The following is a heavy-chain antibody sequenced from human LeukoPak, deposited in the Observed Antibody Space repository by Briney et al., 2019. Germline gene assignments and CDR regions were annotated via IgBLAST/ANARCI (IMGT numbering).Heavy chain of an antibody. CDR2: LSSSGSMI. V-gene: IGHV3-11*01. CDR3: ARKIYGSENYIDY. D-gene: IGHD3-10*01. CDR1: GFTFSDYY. Sequence: GGSLRLSCAASGFTFSDYYINWIRQAPGMGLEWVAYLSSSGSMIYYADSVKGRFTISRDNAKKSVYLQMNSLRAGDTAVYYCARKIYGSENYIDYWGQGTLVTVSS. J-gene: IGHJ4*02.